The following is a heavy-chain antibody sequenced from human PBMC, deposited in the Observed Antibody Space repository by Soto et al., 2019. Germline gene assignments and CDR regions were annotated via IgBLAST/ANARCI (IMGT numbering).Heavy chain of an antibody. Sequence: QVQLVESGGGVVQPGRSLRLSCAASGFTFSSYVMHWVRQAPGKGLEWVAVIWYDESNKYYADSVKGRFTISRDNSKNTLYLQMNSLRAEDTAVYYCGREPSMYGDYWGICGYWGQGTLVTVSS. J-gene: IGHJ4*02. V-gene: IGHV3-33*01. CDR2: IWYDESNK. D-gene: IGHD4-17*01. CDR3: GREPSMYGDYWGICGY. CDR1: GFTFSSYV.